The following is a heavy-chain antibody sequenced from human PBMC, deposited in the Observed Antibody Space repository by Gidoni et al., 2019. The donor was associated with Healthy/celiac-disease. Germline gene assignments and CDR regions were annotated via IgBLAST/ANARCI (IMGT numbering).Heavy chain of an antibody. J-gene: IGHJ4*02. CDR2: ISYDGSNK. CDR1: EFTVRDHS. D-gene: IGHD4-17*01. V-gene: IGHV3-30-3*01. Sequence: QVQLVESGGGVVQPGRSLRLSCATSEFTVRDHSCPWVRQAPGKGLEWVAVISYDGSNKYYADSVKGRFTISRDNSKNTLYLQMNSLRAEDTAVYYCARDPGALDDYGDIRGAFDYWGQGTLVTVSS. CDR3: ARDPGALDDYGDIRGAFDY.